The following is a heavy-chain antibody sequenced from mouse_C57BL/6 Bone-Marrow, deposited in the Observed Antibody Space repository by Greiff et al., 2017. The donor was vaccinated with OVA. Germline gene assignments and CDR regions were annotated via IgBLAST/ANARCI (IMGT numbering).Heavy chain of an antibody. CDR2: IYPGNGDT. V-gene: IGHV1-12*01. CDR1: GYTFTSYN. D-gene: IGHD1-1*01. J-gene: IGHJ2*01. Sequence: LQESGAELVRPGASVKMSCKASGYTFTSYNMHWVQQTPRQGLEWIGAIYPGNGDTSYTQTFKGKATLTVDKSTSTAYMQLSSLTSEDSAVYFCARSKLTVYYCDYWGQGTTLTVSS. CDR3: ARSKLTVYYCDY.